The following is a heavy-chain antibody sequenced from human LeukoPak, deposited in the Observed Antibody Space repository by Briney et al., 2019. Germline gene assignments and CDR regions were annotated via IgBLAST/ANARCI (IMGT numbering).Heavy chain of an antibody. J-gene: IGHJ4*02. CDR1: GFTVSSDS. D-gene: IGHD4/OR15-4a*01. CDR2: IYSGGST. Sequence: GGSLRLSCTVSGFTVSSDSMSWVRQAPGKGLEWVSFIYSGGSTHYSDSVKGRFTISRDNSKNTLYLQMNSLRAEGTAVYYCARRAGAYSHPYDYWGQGTLVTASS. V-gene: IGHV3-53*01. CDR3: ARRAGAYSHPYDY.